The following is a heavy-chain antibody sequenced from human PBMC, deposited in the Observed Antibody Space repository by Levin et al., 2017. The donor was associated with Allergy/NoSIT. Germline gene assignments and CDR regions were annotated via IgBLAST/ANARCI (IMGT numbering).Heavy chain of an antibody. CDR3: ARGLRYADWYNAFDM. CDR2: IYYSGTT. D-gene: IGHD3-9*01. CDR1: GDSIYSSSFY. V-gene: IGHV4-39*01. J-gene: IGHJ3*02. Sequence: TSQTLSLTCTVSGDSIYSSSFYWGWIRQPPGKGLEWIGSIYYSGTTYSNASLKSRVTISVDTSKSQFSLTLSSVTAADTAIYYCARGLRYADWYNAFDMWGQGTMVTVIS.